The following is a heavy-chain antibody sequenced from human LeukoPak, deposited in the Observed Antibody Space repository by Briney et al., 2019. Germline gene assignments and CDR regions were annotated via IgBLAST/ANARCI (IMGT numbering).Heavy chain of an antibody. J-gene: IGHJ4*02. D-gene: IGHD3-10*01. Sequence: GGSLRLSCAASGFTFSSYEMNWVRQAPGKGLEWVSSISSSSSYIYYADSVKGRFTISRDNAKNSLYLQMNSLRAEDTAIYYCAREGPMLRGVIGGKIDYWGQGSLVTVSS. V-gene: IGHV3-21*04. CDR3: AREGPMLRGVIGGKIDY. CDR1: GFTFSSYE. CDR2: ISSSSSYI.